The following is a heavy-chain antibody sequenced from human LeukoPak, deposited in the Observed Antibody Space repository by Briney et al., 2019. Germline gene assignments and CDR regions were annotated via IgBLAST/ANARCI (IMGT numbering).Heavy chain of an antibody. V-gene: IGHV3-64*01. CDR3: ARVAAACSSDY. CDR1: GFTFSSYA. D-gene: IGHD6-13*01. Sequence: GGSLRLSCAASGFTFSSYAMHWVRQAPGNGLEYVSAISSNGGSTYYANSVKGRFTISRDNSKNTLYLQMGSLRAEDMAVYYCARVAAACSSDYWGQGTLVTVSP. J-gene: IGHJ4*02. CDR2: ISSNGGST.